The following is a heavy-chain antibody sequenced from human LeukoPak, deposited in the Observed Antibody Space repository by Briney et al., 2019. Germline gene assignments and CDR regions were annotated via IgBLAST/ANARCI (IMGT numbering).Heavy chain of an antibody. V-gene: IGHV3-73*01. CDR3: TSQRIAVAGRYGVDVPNDY. CDR1: GFTFSGSA. D-gene: IGHD6-19*01. J-gene: IGHJ4*02. Sequence: GGSLRLSCAASGFTFSGSAVHWVRQASGKGLEWVGRIRSKANSYATAYAASVKGRFTISRDDSKNTAYLQMNSLKTEDTAVYYCTSQRIAVAGRYGVDVPNDYWGQGTLVTVSS. CDR2: IRSKANSYAT.